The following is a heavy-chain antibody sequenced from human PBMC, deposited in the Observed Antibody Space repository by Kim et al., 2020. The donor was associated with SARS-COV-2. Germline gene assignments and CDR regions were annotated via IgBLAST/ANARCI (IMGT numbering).Heavy chain of an antibody. Sequence: YADSGEGRFTISRDNSKNTLYLEMISLRAEDTAVYYCVRERCGYTGGFDYWGQGTLVTVSS. V-gene: IGHV3-30*01. J-gene: IGHJ4*02. CDR3: VRERCGYTGGFDY. D-gene: IGHD2-2*02.